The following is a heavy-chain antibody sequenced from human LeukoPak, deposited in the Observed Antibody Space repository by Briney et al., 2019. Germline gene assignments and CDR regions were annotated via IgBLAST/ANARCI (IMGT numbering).Heavy chain of an antibody. J-gene: IGHJ6*03. CDR2: IYYSGST. V-gene: IGHV4-59*08. D-gene: IGHD2-21*01. CDR3: ARRFPGYYYYTDV. CDR1: GGSISSYY. Sequence: SETLSLTCTVSGGSISSYYWSWIRQPPGKGLEWIGYIYYSGSTNYNPSLKSRVTISVDTSKNQFSLKLSSVTAADTAVYYCARRFPGYYYYTDVWGQGTTVTVSS.